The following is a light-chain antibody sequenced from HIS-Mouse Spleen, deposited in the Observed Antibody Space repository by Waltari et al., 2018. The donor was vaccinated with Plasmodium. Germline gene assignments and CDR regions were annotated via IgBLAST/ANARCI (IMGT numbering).Light chain of an antibody. CDR2: EGS. J-gene: IGLJ3*02. V-gene: IGLV2-23*03. Sequence: QSALTQPASVSGSPGQSITIPCNGTSSDVGSYNLVPWYQQHPGKAPKLMIYEGSKRPSGVSNRFSGSKSGNTASLTISGLQAEDEADYYCCSYAGSSTFVFGGGTKLTVL. CDR1: SSDVGSYNL. CDR3: CSYAGSSTFV.